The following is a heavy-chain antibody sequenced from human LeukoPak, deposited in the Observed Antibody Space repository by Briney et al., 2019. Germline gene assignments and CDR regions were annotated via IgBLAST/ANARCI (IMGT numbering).Heavy chain of an antibody. Sequence: PGGSLRLSCAASGFIFSTHTMSWVRHAPGKGLEWVSSVSGNGYRAQATYYADSVKGRFSISRDDSKNTIYLEMTSLRVEDTALYFCAKRGGNSRGTYFDYWGHGILVTVSA. J-gene: IGHJ4*01. D-gene: IGHD4-23*01. CDR1: GFIFSTHT. V-gene: IGHV3-23*01. CDR3: AKRGGNSRGTYFDY. CDR2: VSGNGYRAQAT.